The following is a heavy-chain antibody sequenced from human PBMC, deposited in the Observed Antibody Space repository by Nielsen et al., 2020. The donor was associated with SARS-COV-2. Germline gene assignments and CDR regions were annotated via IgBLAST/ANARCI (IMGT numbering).Heavy chain of an antibody. J-gene: IGHJ6*02. CDR3: ARHTLRYGSRSYYYYYGMDV. V-gene: IGHV4-39*01. CDR2: IYYSGST. D-gene: IGHD3-10*01. Sequence: WIRQPPGKGLEWIGSIYYSGSTYYNPSLKSRVTISVDTSKNQFSLKLSSVTAADTAVYYCARHTLRYGSRSYYYYYGMDVWGQGTTVTVSS.